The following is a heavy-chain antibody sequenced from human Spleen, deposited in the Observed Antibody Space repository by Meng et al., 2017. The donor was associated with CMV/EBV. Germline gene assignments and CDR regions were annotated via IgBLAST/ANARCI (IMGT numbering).Heavy chain of an antibody. J-gene: IGHJ4*02. D-gene: IGHD3-10*01. CDR1: GGSISRYY. Sequence: QERLPWLGPGLVNPSEHLDLACTGSGGSISRYYWSWIRQPAGKGLEWIGRIYTSGSTNYNPSLKSRVTMSVDTSKNQVSLKLSSVTAADTAVYYCARVSMAAPHTSGYFNYWGQGTLVTVSS. CDR3: ARVSMAAPHTSGYFNY. V-gene: IGHV4-4*07. CDR2: IYTSGST.